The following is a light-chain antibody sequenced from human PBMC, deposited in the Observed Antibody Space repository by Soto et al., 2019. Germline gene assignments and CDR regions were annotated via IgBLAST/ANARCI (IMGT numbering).Light chain of an antibody. CDR3: QQYNNWPPVRT. Sequence: EIVMTQSPATLSVSPGESAALSCRASQSISRNLAWYQVKPGQAPRLLIYGASTRVPGIPARFSGSGSGSEFTLSISSLQSEDSAVYFCQQYNNWPPVRTFGQGTKVEIK. CDR1: QSISRN. V-gene: IGKV3-15*01. J-gene: IGKJ1*01. CDR2: GAS.